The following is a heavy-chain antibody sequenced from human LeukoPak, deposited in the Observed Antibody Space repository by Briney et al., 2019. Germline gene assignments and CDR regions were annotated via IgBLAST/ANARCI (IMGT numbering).Heavy chain of an antibody. Sequence: SQTLSLTCTVSGGSISSGGYYWSWIRQHPGKGLEWIGYIYYTRTTYYNPSLHGRVTISIDTSMNQLSLSLSSVTAADRAIFYCARGPQGGLIVYVDYWGQGALVTVSS. V-gene: IGHV4-31*03. J-gene: IGHJ4*02. D-gene: IGHD3-22*01. CDR1: GGSISSGGYY. CDR3: ARGPQGGLIVYVDY. CDR2: IYYTRTT.